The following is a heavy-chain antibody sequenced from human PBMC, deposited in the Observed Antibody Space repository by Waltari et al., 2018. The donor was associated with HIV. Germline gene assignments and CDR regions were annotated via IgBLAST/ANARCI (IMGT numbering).Heavy chain of an antibody. V-gene: IGHV3-74*01. D-gene: IGHD7-27*01. CDR1: GFTFSSSW. CDR2: INSDGSST. CDR3: AAWGKASGAVGN. Sequence: EVQLVESGGGLVQPGGSLRLSCAASGFTFSSSWMHWVRQAPGKGLVWVSRINSDGSSTSYGDSVKGRFTRSRDNAKNTLDLQMNSLRAEETAVYYCAAWGKASGAVGNWGQGTLVTVSS. J-gene: IGHJ4*02.